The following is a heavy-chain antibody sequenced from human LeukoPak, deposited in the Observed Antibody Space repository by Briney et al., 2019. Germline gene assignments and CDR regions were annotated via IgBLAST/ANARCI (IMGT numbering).Heavy chain of an antibody. Sequence: GGSLRLSCAASGFTFSNYGMSWVRQAPGKGLEWISAISGSGGTTYYADSVKGRFTISRDNSKNTLYLQMNSLRAEDTAVYYCAKIDGEQQFDYWGQGTLVTVSS. J-gene: IGHJ4*02. CDR2: ISGSGGTT. V-gene: IGHV3-23*01. D-gene: IGHD6-13*01. CDR3: AKIDGEQQFDY. CDR1: GFTFSNYG.